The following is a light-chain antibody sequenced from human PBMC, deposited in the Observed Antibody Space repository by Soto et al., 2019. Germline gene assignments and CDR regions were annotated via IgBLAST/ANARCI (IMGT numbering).Light chain of an antibody. J-gene: IGLJ1*01. CDR2: HVT. V-gene: IGLV2-14*01. CDR1: SSDIGVYNY. Sequence: QSVLTQPASVSRSPGQSITISCTGTSSDIGVYNYVSWYQQHPGKAPQLIIYHVTSRPPGISGRFSGSKSGNTASLTIYGLQAEDEADYYCVSYTSSNTYVFGTGTKVTVL. CDR3: VSYTSSNTYV.